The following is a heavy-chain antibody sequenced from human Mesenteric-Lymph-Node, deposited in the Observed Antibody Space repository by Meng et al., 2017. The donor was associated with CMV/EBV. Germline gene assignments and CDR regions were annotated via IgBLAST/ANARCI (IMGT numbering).Heavy chain of an antibody. V-gene: IGHV1-3*01. CDR2: INAGNGNT. CDR3: ARGGSSSWLDY. Sequence: SGKASRYTLTSYAMHWVRQAPGQRVEWMGWINAGNGNTKYSQKFQGRVTITRDTSASTAYMELSSLRSEDTAVYYCARGGSSSWLDYWGQGTLVTVSS. D-gene: IGHD6-13*01. J-gene: IGHJ4*02. CDR1: RYTLTSYA.